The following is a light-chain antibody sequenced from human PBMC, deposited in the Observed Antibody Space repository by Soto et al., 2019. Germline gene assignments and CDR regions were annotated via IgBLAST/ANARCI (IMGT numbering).Light chain of an antibody. V-gene: IGKV3-20*01. CDR2: GAS. J-gene: IGKJ1*01. CDR1: QSVTSNY. CDR3: QQYGSSPGT. Sequence: EVVLTQSPGTLSSSPGERATLSCRASQSVTSNYLAWYQQKRGQAPRLLIWGASIRATDLPDRFSGGGSGTYFTLTISRLEAEDSAVYYCQQYGSSPGTCGQGTKVEIK.